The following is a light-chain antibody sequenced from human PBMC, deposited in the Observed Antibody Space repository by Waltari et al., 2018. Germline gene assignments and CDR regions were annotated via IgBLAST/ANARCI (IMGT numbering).Light chain of an antibody. Sequence: NSLLTQPHSVSESPGKTVTISCTRTSASIASNYVQWYQQRPGSAPTTVIFEDNQRPSGVPDRFSASIDTSSNSASLTISGLKTEDEALYYCQSYDSDEGVVFGGGTKLTVL. CDR2: EDN. CDR1: SASIASNY. V-gene: IGLV6-57*03. J-gene: IGLJ2*01. CDR3: QSYDSDEGVV.